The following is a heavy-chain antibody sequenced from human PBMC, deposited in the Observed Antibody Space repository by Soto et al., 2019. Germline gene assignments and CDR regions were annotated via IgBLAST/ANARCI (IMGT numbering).Heavy chain of an antibody. Sequence: GGSLRLSCAASGFTFTSFVMSWVRQAPGKGLEWVSGVSGSGSSSYYAESVKGRFTISRDNSKNTLFLQMNSLRAEDTAIYYCARWGREDYWGQGTLVTVSS. CDR2: VSGSGSSS. J-gene: IGHJ4*02. D-gene: IGHD1-26*01. CDR3: ARWGREDY. CDR1: GFTFTSFV. V-gene: IGHV3-23*01.